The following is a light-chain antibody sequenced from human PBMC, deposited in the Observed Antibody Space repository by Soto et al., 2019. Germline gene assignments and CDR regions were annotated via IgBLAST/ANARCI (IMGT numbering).Light chain of an antibody. CDR2: DVT. CDR1: SNNFGGYNF. Sequence: QSALTQPRSVSGSPGQSVTISCSGTSNNFGGYNFVSWYQHPPGQAPRLIIYDVTRRPSGVPDRFSGSKSATTASLTISGLQAADEADYYCSSYVAGNILLFGGGTKLTVL. J-gene: IGLJ2*01. V-gene: IGLV2-11*01. CDR3: SSYVAGNILL.